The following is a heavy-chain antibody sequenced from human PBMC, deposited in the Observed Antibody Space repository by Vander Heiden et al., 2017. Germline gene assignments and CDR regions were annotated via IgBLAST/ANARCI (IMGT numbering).Heavy chain of an antibody. CDR1: GFSFSSYA. Sequence: QVQLVASGGGLAQPGRSLSLYCAASGFSFSSYAMPWVRQAPGKGLEWVAVIWYDGSNKYYADSVKGRITISRDNSKNTLYLQMNSLRAEDTAVYYCAWSSSGRYYFDSWGQGTLVTVSS. V-gene: IGHV3-33*01. CDR2: IWYDGSNK. D-gene: IGHD6-6*01. CDR3: AWSSSGRYYFDS. J-gene: IGHJ4*02.